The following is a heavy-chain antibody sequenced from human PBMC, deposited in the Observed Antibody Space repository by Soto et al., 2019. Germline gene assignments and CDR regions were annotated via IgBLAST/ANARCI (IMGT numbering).Heavy chain of an antibody. CDR2: INHSGST. J-gene: IGHJ6*03. V-gene: IGHV4-34*01. CDR1: GGSFSGYY. CDR3: ARGRVTTARRGSYYYYMDV. D-gene: IGHD3-3*01. Sequence: SETLSLTCAVYGGSFSGYYWSWIRQPPGKGLEWIGEINHSGSTNYNPSLKSRVTISVDTSKNQFSLKLSSVTAADTAVYYCARGRVTTARRGSYYYYMDVWGKGTTVTV.